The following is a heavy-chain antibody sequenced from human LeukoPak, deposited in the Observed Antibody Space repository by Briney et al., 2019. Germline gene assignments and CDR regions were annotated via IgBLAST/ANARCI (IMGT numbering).Heavy chain of an antibody. CDR3: AKVRGVAVAGYFDY. CDR2: ISYDGSNK. Sequence: GGSLRVSCAASGFTFSSYGMHWVRQAPGKGLEWVAVISYDGSNKYYADSVKGRFTISRDNSKNTLYLQMNSLRAEDTAVYYCAKVRGVAVAGYFDYWGQGTLVTVSS. D-gene: IGHD6-19*01. V-gene: IGHV3-30*18. J-gene: IGHJ4*02. CDR1: GFTFSSYG.